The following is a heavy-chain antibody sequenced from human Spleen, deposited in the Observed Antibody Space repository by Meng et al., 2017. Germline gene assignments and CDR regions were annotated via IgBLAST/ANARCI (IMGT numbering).Heavy chain of an antibody. D-gene: IGHD1-26*01. Sequence: GGSLRLSCAASGFTFSSYSMNWVRQAPGKGLEWVSSISSSSSYIYYADSVKGRFTISRDNAKNSLYLQMSSLRPEDAALYYCARVVSGTFPFSDYWGQGALVTVSS. V-gene: IGHV3-21*01. CDR2: ISSSSSYI. CDR1: GFTFSSYS. J-gene: IGHJ4*02. CDR3: ARVVSGTFPFSDY.